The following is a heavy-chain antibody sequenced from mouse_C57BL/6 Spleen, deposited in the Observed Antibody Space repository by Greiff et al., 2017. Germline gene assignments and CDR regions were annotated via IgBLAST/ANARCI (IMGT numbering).Heavy chain of an antibody. Sequence: EVKVVESGGDLVKPGGSLKLSCAASGFTFSSYGMSWVRQTPDKRLEWVATISSGGSYTYYPDSVKGRFTISRDNAKNTLYLQMSSLKSEDTAMYYCARRTTDWYFDVWGTGTTVTVSS. CDR2: ISSGGSYT. V-gene: IGHV5-6*02. J-gene: IGHJ1*03. CDR1: GFTFSSYG. D-gene: IGHD1-1*01. CDR3: ARRTTDWYFDV.